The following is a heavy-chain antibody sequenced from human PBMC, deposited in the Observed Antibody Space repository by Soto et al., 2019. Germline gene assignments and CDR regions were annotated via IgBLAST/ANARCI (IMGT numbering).Heavy chain of an antibody. V-gene: IGHV4-59*08. CDR1: GGSISSYY. D-gene: IGHD2-2*01. J-gene: IGHJ6*03. CDR2: IYYSGST. Sequence: QVQLQESGPGLVKPSETLSLTCTVSGGSISSYYWSWIRQPPGKGLEWIGCIYYSGSTTYNPSLKSRVTISADTSKNQLSLNLSSVTAADTALYYCARHRAFCSGKSCALGYYYYVDVWGIGTTVTVSS. CDR3: ARHRAFCSGKSCALGYYYYVDV.